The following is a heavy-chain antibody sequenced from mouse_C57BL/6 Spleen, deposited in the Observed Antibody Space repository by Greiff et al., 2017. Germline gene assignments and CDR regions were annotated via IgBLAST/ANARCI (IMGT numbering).Heavy chain of an antibody. CDR1: GYTFTGYW. Sequence: QVQLKQSGAELMKPGASVKLSCKATGYTFTGYWIEWVKQRPGHGLEWIGEILPGSGSTNYNEKFKGKATFTADTSSNPAYMQLSSLTTEDSAIYYCARRGYGSSDSYFDYWGQGTTLTVSS. V-gene: IGHV1-9*01. CDR2: ILPGSGST. CDR3: ARRGYGSSDSYFDY. D-gene: IGHD1-1*01. J-gene: IGHJ2*01.